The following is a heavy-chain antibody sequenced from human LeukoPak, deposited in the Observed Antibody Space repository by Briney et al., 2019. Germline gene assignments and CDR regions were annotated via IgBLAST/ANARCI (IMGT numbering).Heavy chain of an antibody. V-gene: IGHV3-23*01. CDR3: AKSGLNRFDY. CDR2: ISPSGGTT. CDR1: GISVTNNF. J-gene: IGHJ4*02. D-gene: IGHD2-15*01. Sequence: GGSLRLSCAASGISVTNNFMSWVRQAPGKGLEWVSAISPSGGTTYYADSMKGRFTISRDDFKNTLSLQMNSLRAEDTAVYYCAKSGLNRFDYWGQGTLVTVSS.